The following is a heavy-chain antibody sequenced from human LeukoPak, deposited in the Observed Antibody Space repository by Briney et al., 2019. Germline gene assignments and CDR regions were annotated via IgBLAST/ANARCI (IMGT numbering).Heavy chain of an antibody. CDR3: AKDWHISSRYGRFDP. Sequence: WGSLRLSCAAAGFTFSTYGMSWVRQAPGKGLEWVSGISGGGDRTSYAQSVKGRFTISRDNFKNMLYLQMNSLRAEDTAVYYCAKDWHISSRYGRFDPWGQGTLVTVSS. V-gene: IGHV3-23*01. D-gene: IGHD6-13*01. J-gene: IGHJ5*02. CDR2: ISGGGDRT. CDR1: GFTFSTYG.